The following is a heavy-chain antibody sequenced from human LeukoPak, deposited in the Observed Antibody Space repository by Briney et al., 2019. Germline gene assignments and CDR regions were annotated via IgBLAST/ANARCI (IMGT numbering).Heavy chain of an antibody. J-gene: IGHJ4*02. Sequence: PGRSLGSSWAASGSTFSHYVRHWVRQTPGKGLEWVAVIWFDGSNKYYADSVKGRFTISRDNSKNTQYLQVNTLRADDTAVYYCAGDLGGYNGYERFLYWGQGSLVTVSS. CDR1: GSTFSHYV. V-gene: IGHV3-33*01. CDR2: IWFDGSNK. CDR3: AGDLGGYNGYERFLY. D-gene: IGHD5-12*01.